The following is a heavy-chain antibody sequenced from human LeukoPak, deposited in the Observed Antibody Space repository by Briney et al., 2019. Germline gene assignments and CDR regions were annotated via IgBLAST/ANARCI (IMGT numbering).Heavy chain of an antibody. CDR2: INPSGGST. D-gene: IGHD4/OR15-4a*01. J-gene: IGHJ4*02. Sequence: ASVKVSCKASGYTFTGYYMHWVRQAPGQGLEWMGIINPSGGSTGYAQKFQGRVTMTRDMSTSTVYMELSSLRSEDTAVYYCARDVDYANPRHDYWGQGTLVTVSS. V-gene: IGHV1-46*01. CDR1: GYTFTGYY. CDR3: ARDVDYANPRHDY.